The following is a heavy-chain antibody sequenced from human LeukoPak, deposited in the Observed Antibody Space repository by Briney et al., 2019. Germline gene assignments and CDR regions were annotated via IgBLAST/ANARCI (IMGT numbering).Heavy chain of an antibody. V-gene: IGHV3-48*04. CDR3: ARDYGYGNWFDP. CDR1: GFSFSNSS. Sequence: GGSLRLSCAASGFSFSNSSMNWVRQSPGKGLEWVSYISSSGSNIYYADSVKGRFTISRDNAKNSLYLQMNSLRAEDTAIYYCARDYGYGNWFDPWGQGTLVTVSS. D-gene: IGHD5-12*01. J-gene: IGHJ5*02. CDR2: ISSSGSNI.